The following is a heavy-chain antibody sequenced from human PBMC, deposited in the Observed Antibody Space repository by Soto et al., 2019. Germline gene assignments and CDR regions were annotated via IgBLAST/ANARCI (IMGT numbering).Heavy chain of an antibody. D-gene: IGHD3-3*01. Sequence: SVKVSCKASGGTFSSYAISWVRQAPGQGLEWMGGIIPIFGTANYAQKFQGRVTITADKSTSTAYMELSSLRSEDTAVYYCARRDFWSGEYYYYYGMDVWGQGTTVTVSS. CDR1: GGTFSSYA. CDR3: ARRDFWSGEYYYYYGMDV. J-gene: IGHJ6*02. V-gene: IGHV1-69*06. CDR2: IIPIFGTA.